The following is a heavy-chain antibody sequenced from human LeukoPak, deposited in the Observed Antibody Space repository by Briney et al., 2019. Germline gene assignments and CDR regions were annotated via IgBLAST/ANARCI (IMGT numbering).Heavy chain of an antibody. CDR2: IYYSGST. CDR1: GGSISSYY. CDR3: ARDHGILGLNYYIVV. Sequence: PSETLSLTCTVSGGSISSYYWSWIRQPPGKGLEWIGYIYYSGSTNYNPSLKSRVTTSADASKNPFSLKLSSLTAADTAVYYCARDHGILGLNYYIVVWGKGTTVTVS. J-gene: IGHJ6*03. V-gene: IGHV4-59*01. D-gene: IGHD2-15*01.